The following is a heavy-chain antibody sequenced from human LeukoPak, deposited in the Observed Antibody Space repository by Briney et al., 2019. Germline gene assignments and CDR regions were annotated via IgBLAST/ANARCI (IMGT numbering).Heavy chain of an antibody. CDR3: ARDRAAVAGTAILLDY. CDR1: GYTFTGYY. Sequence: ASVKVSCKASGYTFTGYYIHWMRQAPGQGLEWMGWMNPNSGGTNYAQKFQGRVTMTRDTSISTAYMELSRLRSDDTAVYYCARDRAAVAGTAILLDYWGQGTLVTVSS. J-gene: IGHJ4*02. CDR2: MNPNSGGT. D-gene: IGHD6-19*01. V-gene: IGHV1-2*02.